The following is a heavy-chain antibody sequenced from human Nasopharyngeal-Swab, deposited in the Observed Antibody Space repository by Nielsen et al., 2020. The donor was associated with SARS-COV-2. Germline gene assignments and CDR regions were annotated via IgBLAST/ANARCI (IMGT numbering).Heavy chain of an antibody. CDR1: GYTLTELS. V-gene: IGHV1-24*01. D-gene: IGHD6-13*01. J-gene: IGHJ1*01. Sequence: ASVKVSCKVSGYTLTELSMQWVRQAPGKGLEWMGGFDPEDGETIYAQKFQGRVTMTEDTSTDTAYMELSSLRSEDTAVYYCATVGYSSSWYVEYFQHWGQGTLVTVSS. CDR2: FDPEDGET. CDR3: ATVGYSSSWYVEYFQH.